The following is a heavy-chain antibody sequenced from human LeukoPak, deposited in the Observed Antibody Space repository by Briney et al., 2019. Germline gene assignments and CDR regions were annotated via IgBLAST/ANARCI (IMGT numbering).Heavy chain of an antibody. Sequence: PSETLSLTCTVSGGSISGSSYYWGWIRQPPGKGLEWIGSIYYSGSTYYNPSLKSRVTISVDTSKNQFSLKLSSVTAADTAVYYCARQQWQPIFDYWGQGTLVTVSS. CDR1: GGSISGSSYY. CDR2: IYYSGST. V-gene: IGHV4-39*01. D-gene: IGHD6-19*01. J-gene: IGHJ4*02. CDR3: ARQQWQPIFDY.